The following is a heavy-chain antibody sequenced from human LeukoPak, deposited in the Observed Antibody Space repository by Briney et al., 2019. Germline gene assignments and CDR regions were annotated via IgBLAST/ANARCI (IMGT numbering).Heavy chain of an antibody. D-gene: IGHD2-2*01. CDR3: ARGDIVVVPAARTNWFDP. CDR1: GYTFTGYY. J-gene: IGHJ5*02. Sequence: GASVTVSCKASGYTFTGYYLHWVRQAPGQGLEWMGWINPNSGGTNYAQKFQGRVTMTRDTSISTAYMALSRLRSDDTAVYYCARGDIVVVPAARTNWFDPWGQGTLVTVSS. CDR2: INPNSGGT. V-gene: IGHV1-2*02.